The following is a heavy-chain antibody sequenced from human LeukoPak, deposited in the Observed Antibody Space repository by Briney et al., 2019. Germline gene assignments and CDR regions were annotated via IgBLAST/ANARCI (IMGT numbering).Heavy chain of an antibody. CDR3: ARVALVGGDFFDI. D-gene: IGHD1-26*01. J-gene: IGHJ3*02. Sequence: TASETLSLTCTVSGGSISSSSYYWGWIRQPPGKGLEWIGSIYYSGSTNYNPSLKSRVTISVDTSKSQFSLKLSSVTAADTAVYYCARVALVGGDFFDIWGQGTMVPVSS. V-gene: IGHV4-39*07. CDR1: GGSISSSSYY. CDR2: IYYSGST.